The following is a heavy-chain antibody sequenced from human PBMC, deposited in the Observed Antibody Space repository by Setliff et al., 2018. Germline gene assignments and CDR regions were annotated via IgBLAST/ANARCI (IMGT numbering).Heavy chain of an antibody. CDR1: GFTFSSFE. CDR3: ARDVYDFRTGQADP. V-gene: IGHV3-7*01. Sequence: PGGSLRLSCAASGFTFSSFEMNWVRQAPGKGLEWVANINQGGGAQFYVDSVKGRFTISRDNAKNSLYLQMSSLRAEDTAVYYCARDVYDFRTGQADPWGQGTLVTVSS. D-gene: IGHD3-3*01. J-gene: IGHJ5*02. CDR2: INQGGGAQ.